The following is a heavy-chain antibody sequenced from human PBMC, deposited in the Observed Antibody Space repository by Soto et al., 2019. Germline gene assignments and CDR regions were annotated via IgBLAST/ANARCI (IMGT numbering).Heavy chain of an antibody. Sequence: NPSETLSLTCTVSGGSISSGDYYWSWIRQPPGKGLEWIGYIYYSGSTYYNPSLKSRVTISVDTSKNQFSLKLSSVTAADTAVYYCARDLGYYYDSSGYPYGMDVWGQGTTVTAP. D-gene: IGHD3-22*01. CDR3: ARDLGYYYDSSGYPYGMDV. CDR2: IYYSGST. J-gene: IGHJ6*02. V-gene: IGHV4-30-4*01. CDR1: GGSISSGDYY.